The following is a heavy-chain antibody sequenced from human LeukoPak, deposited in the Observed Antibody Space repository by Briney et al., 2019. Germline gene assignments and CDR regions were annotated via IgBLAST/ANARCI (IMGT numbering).Heavy chain of an antibody. CDR1: GFTFSSYA. CDR2: IWYDGSNK. V-gene: IGHV3-33*08. CDR3: AREMATIIDY. Sequence: GRSLRLSCAASGFTFSSYAVHWVRQAPGKGLEWVAVIWYDGSNKYYADSVKGRFTISRDNSKNTLYLQMNSLRAEDTAVYYCAREMATIIDYWGQGTLVTVSS. J-gene: IGHJ4*02. D-gene: IGHD5-12*01.